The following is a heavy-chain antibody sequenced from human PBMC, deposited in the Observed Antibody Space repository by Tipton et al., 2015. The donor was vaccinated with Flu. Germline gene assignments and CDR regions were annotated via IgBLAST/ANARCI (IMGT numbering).Heavy chain of an antibody. J-gene: IGHJ6*02. Sequence: GSLRLSCAASGFTFSDYYMSWIRQAPGKGLEWVSHISSSGSTINYADSVKGRFTISRDNAKRSVYLQMNSLRAEDTAVYYCARDHPPTITVLGEITDYFGMAVWSQGTTVTVSS. CDR1: GFTFSDYY. CDR2: ISSSGSTI. D-gene: IGHD3-3*01. CDR3: ARDHPPTITVLGEITDYFGMAV. V-gene: IGHV3-11*01.